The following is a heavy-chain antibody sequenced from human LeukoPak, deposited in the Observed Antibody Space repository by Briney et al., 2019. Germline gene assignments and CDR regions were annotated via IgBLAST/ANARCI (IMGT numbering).Heavy chain of an antibody. CDR2: INPNSGGT. V-gene: IGHV1-2*02. CDR3: AFGGIYCSSTSCYDYYYYYMDV. CDR1: GYTFTGYY. Sequence: ASVKVSCKASGYTFTGYYMHWVRQAPGQGLEWMGWINPNSGGTNYAQKFQGRVTMTRDTSISTAYMELSRLRSDDTAVYYCAFGGIYCSSTSCYDYYYYYMDVWGKGTTVTVSS. J-gene: IGHJ6*03. D-gene: IGHD2-2*01.